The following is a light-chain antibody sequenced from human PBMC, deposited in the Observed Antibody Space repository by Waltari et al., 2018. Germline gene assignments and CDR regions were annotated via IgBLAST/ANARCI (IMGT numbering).Light chain of an antibody. CDR1: INDVGVQNY. CDR3: CSYAGAYTFV. Sequence: QSALTQPHSVSASPGQSVTIPCSGSINDVGVQNYVSWYQQLPGKAPKLIPYDVVKRPSGVPSRFSGSKYGTTASLTISGLQTDDEATYYCCSYAGAYTFVFGGGTKLTVL. V-gene: IGLV2-11*01. CDR2: DVV. J-gene: IGLJ3*02.